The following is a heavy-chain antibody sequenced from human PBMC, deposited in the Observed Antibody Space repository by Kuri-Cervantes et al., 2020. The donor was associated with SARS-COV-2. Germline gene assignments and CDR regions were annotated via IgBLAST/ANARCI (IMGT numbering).Heavy chain of an antibody. V-gene: IGHV1-8*03. D-gene: IGHD2-2*01. CDR2: MNPNSGNT. CDR3: AREGYCSSTSCSQGGPYAFDI. J-gene: IGHJ3*02. CDR1: GYTFTSYD. Sequence: ASVKVSCKASGYTFTSYDINWVRQATGQGLEWMGWMNPNSGNTGYAQKFQGRVTITRNTSISTAYMELSSLRSEDTAVYYCAREGYCSSTSCSQGGPYAFDIWGQGTMVTDSS.